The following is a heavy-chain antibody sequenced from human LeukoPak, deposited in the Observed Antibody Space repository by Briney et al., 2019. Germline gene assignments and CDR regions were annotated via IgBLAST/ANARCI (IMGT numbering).Heavy chain of an antibody. CDR1: GFTFSSYG. V-gene: IGHV3-30*02. CDR3: AKSGDSSSSVTAAMDYYYYMDV. Sequence: PGGSLRLSCAASGFTFSSYGMHWVRQAPGKGLEWVAFIRYDGSNKYYADSVKGRFTISRDNSKNTLYLQMNSLRAEDTAVYYCAKSGDSSSSVTAAMDYYYYMDVWGKGTTVTVSS. D-gene: IGHD6-6*01. CDR2: IRYDGSNK. J-gene: IGHJ6*03.